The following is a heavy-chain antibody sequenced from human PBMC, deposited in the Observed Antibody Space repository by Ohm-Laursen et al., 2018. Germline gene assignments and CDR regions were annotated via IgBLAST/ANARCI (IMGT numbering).Heavy chain of an antibody. V-gene: IGHV1-2*02. CDR1: GYTFTGYY. D-gene: IGHD5-24*01. CDR3: ARDRDGYNLRYDY. Sequence: ASVKVSCKASGYTFTGYYVNWVRQAPGQGLEWMGWINPSSGDTNYAQKFQGRVTMTTDTSTTTAYMEVSRLRSDDTAVYYCARDRDGYNLRYDYWGQGTLVTVSS. CDR2: INPSSGDT. J-gene: IGHJ4*02.